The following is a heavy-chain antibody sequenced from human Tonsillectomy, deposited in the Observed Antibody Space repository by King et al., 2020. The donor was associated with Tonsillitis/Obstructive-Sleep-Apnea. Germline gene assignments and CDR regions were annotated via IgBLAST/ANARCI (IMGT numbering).Heavy chain of an antibody. CDR1: GFTFKKYA. J-gene: IGHJ4*02. CDR3: AKHRDYWYEPLLFDY. Sequence: DVQLVESGRGLIQPGGSLRLSCAASGFTFKKYAMSWVRQAPGKGLEWVSAITGSGGGIYYADFVKGRFTISRDNSKDTLYLQMNSLRVEDTAVYYCAKHRDYWYEPLLFDYWGQGTLVTVSS. D-gene: IGHD1-1*01. V-gene: IGHV3-23*04. CDR2: ITGSGGGI.